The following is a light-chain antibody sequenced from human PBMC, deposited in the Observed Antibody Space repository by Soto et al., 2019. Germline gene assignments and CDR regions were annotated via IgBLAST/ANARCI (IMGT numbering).Light chain of an antibody. CDR1: SSDIGGFNY. Sequence: QSVLTQPASVSGSPGQSITISCTGTSSDIGGFNYVSWYQQHPGTAPKLIIYELSNRPSGISNRCSGSKSGNTASLTISGLQAEDEADYYCSSYTTTSTLGVFGGGTKVTVL. CDR2: ELS. J-gene: IGLJ3*02. V-gene: IGLV2-14*01. CDR3: SSYTTTSTLGV.